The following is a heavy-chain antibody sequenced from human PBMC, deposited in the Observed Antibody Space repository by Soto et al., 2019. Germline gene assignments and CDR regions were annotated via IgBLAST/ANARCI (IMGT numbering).Heavy chain of an antibody. CDR2: IYHSGST. D-gene: IGHD6-13*01. CDR1: GGSITSSNW. V-gene: IGHV4-4*02. Sequence: PSETLSLTCAVSGGSITSSNWWSWVRQPPGKGLEWIGEIYHSGSTNYNPSLKSRVTISVDKSKNQFSLKLNSVTAADTAVYYCARDPEQQLPDVGLDYWGQGTLVTVSS. J-gene: IGHJ4*02. CDR3: ARDPEQQLPDVGLDY.